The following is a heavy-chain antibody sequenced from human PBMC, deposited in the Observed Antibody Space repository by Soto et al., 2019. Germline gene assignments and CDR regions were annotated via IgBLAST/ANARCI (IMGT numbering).Heavy chain of an antibody. D-gene: IGHD3-3*01. CDR3: VKEGVTYDFWSGYLD. J-gene: IGHJ4*02. Sequence: GGSLRLSCSASGFTFSSYAMHWVRQAPGKGLEYVSAISSNGGSTYYADSVKGRFTISRDNSKNTLYLQMSGLRAEDTAVYYCVKEGVTYDFWSGYLDWGQGTLVTVSS. V-gene: IGHV3-64D*06. CDR1: GFTFSSYA. CDR2: ISSNGGST.